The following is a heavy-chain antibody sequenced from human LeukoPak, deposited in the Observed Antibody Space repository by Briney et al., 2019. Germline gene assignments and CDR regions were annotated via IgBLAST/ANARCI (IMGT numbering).Heavy chain of an antibody. CDR1: GGSISSGGYY. CDR3: ARAPDYGDYAFAFDI. CDR2: IYYSGST. Sequence: SQTLSLTCTVSGGSISSGGYYWSWIRQHLGKGLEWIGYIYYSGSTYYNPSLKSRATISVDTSKNQFSLKLSSVTAADTAVYYCARAPDYGDYAFAFDIWGQGTMVTVSS. J-gene: IGHJ3*02. V-gene: IGHV4-31*03. D-gene: IGHD4-17*01.